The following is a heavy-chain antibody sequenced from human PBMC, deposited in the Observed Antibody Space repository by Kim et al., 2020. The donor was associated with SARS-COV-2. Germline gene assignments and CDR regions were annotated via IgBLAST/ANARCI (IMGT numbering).Heavy chain of an antibody. V-gene: IGHV3-23*01. CDR3: AKDVRRITMIVVVYGMDV. D-gene: IGHD3-22*01. J-gene: IGHJ6*02. Sequence: KVRFTISRDNSKNTLYLQMNSLRAEDTAVYYCAKDVRRITMIVVVYGMDVWGQGTTVTVSS.